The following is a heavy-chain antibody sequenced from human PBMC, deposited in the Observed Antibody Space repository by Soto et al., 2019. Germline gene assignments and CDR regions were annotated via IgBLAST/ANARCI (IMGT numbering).Heavy chain of an antibody. D-gene: IGHD6-6*01. CDR1: GGTFSSYA. CDR2: IIPIFGTA. V-gene: IGHV1-69*13. Sequence: SVKVSCKASGGTFSSYAISWVRQAPGQGLEWMGGIIPIFGTANYAQKFQGRVTITADESTSTAYMELSSLRSEDTAVYYCARDYRGSGYSSSSRAFDIWGQGTMVTVS. CDR3: ARDYRGSGYSSSSRAFDI. J-gene: IGHJ3*02.